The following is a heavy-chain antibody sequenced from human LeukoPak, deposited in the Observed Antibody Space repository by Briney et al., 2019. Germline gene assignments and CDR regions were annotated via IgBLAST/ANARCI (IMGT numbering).Heavy chain of an antibody. D-gene: IGHD1-1*01. J-gene: IGHJ5*02. V-gene: IGHV4-59*01. Sequence: SETLSLTCTVSGGSISSYYWSWIRQPPGKGLEWIGYIYYSGSTTYNPSPKSRVTISVDTDKIQFSLKLNSVTAADTAVYYCARDPRGGTSRDNWFDPWGQGTLVTVSS. CDR3: ARDPRGGTSRDNWFDP. CDR2: IYYSGST. CDR1: GGSISSYY.